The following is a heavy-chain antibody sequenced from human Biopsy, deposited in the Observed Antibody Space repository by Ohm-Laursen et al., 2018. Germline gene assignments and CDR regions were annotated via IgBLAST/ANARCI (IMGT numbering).Heavy chain of an antibody. Sequence: GSLRLSCAASGFIFSTYTMNWVRQAPGEGLEWVPSISSRSSDIYYADSVQGRFTISRVNDKNSMYLHMNSLRAEDTAVYYCARESALKWYQSLSYFNGMDVWGQGTTVTVSS. CDR3: ARESALKWYQSLSYFNGMDV. J-gene: IGHJ6*02. CDR2: ISSRSSDI. CDR1: GFIFSTYT. D-gene: IGHD2-2*01. V-gene: IGHV3-21*01.